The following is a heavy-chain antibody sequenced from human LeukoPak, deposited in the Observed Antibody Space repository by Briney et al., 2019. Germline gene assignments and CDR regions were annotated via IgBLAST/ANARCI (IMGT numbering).Heavy chain of an antibody. CDR1: GFTFSSYG. V-gene: IGHV3-7*03. CDR2: IKQDGSEK. D-gene: IGHD6-13*01. Sequence: GGSLRLSCAASGFTFSSYGMHWVRQAPGKGLEWVANIKQDGSEKYYVDSVKGRFTISRDNAKNSLYLQMNSLRAEDTAVYYCARGRIAAAGTWFDPWGQGTLVTVSS. CDR3: ARGRIAAAGTWFDP. J-gene: IGHJ5*02.